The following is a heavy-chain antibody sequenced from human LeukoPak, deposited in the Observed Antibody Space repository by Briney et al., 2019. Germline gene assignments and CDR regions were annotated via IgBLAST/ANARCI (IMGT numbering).Heavy chain of an antibody. CDR3: VRDLGGRSGH. CDR1: GFTFSSNW. CDR2: INEDGSTT. D-gene: IGHD1-26*01. J-gene: IGHJ4*02. Sequence: PGGSLRLSCAASGFTFSSNWMHWVRQAPGKGLVWVSRINEDGSTTNYADSVKGRSTISRDNAENTLYLQMNSLRAEDTAVYYCVRDLGGRSGHWGQGTLVTVSS. V-gene: IGHV3-74*01.